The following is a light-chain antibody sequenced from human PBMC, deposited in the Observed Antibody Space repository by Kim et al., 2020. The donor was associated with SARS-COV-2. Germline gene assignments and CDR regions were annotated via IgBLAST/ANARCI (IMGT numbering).Light chain of an antibody. CDR2: GAS. V-gene: IGKV3-15*01. CDR1: QTVNRN. CDR3: QQYNNWPRT. Sequence: EIVMTQSPATLSVSPGDGATLSCRASQTVNRNLAWYQQKPGQAPRLLIYGASTRATNIAARFSGSESGTEFTLTISSLRSEDFAIYYCQQYNNWPRTFGGGTKVDIK. J-gene: IGKJ4*01.